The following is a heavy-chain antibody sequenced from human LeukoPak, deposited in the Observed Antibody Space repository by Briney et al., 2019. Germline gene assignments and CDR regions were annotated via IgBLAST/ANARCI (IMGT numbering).Heavy chain of an antibody. V-gene: IGHV4-30-2*01. J-gene: IGHJ6*02. CDR3: ASDTAMVTGFGFYGMDV. D-gene: IGHD5-18*01. CDR1: GGSISSGGYS. Sequence: SQTLSLTCAVSGGSISSGGYSWSWIRQPPGKGLEWIGYIYHSGSTYYNPSLKSRVTISVDRSKNQFSLKLSSVTAADTAVYYCASDTAMVTGFGFYGMDVWGQGTTVTVSS. CDR2: IYHSGST.